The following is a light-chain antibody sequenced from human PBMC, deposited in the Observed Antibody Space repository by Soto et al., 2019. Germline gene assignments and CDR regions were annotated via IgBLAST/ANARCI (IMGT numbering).Light chain of an antibody. J-gene: IGKJ1*01. CDR3: QQYNNWPRT. Sequence: EIVMTQSPATLSVSPGERATLSCRASQIVIILLAWYQQKPGQAPRLLIHGATTRATGIPARFSGSGSGTEFTLTISSLQSEDFAVYYCQQYNNWPRTFGQGTKVDNK. V-gene: IGKV3-15*01. CDR1: QIVIIL. CDR2: GAT.